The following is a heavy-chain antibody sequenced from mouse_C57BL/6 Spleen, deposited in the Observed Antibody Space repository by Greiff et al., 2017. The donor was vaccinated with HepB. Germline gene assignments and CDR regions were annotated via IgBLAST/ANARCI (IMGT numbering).Heavy chain of an antibody. CDR1: GYTFTSYW. D-gene: IGHD2-10*01. J-gene: IGHJ2*01. Sequence: VQLQQPGAELVRPGSSVKLSCKASGYTFTSYWMDWVKQRPGQGLEWIGNIYPSDSETHYNQKFKDKATLTVDKSSSTAYMQLSSLTSEDSAVYYCARGSLLLYYFDYWGQGTTLTVSS. CDR2: IYPSDSET. CDR3: ARGSLLLYYFDY. V-gene: IGHV1-61*01.